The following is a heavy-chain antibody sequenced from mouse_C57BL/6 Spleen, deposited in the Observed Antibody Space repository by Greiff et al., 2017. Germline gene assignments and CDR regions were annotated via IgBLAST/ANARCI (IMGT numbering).Heavy chain of an antibody. Sequence: QVQLQQSGAELVKPGASVKISCKASGYAFSSYWMNWVKQRPGKGLEWIGQIYPGDGDTNYNGKLKGKATLTADKSSSTAYMQLSSLTSEDSAVYFCARKGYGSSSYYAMDYWGQGTSVTVSS. V-gene: IGHV1-80*01. CDR2: IYPGDGDT. D-gene: IGHD1-1*01. CDR1: GYAFSSYW. CDR3: ARKGYGSSSYYAMDY. J-gene: IGHJ4*01.